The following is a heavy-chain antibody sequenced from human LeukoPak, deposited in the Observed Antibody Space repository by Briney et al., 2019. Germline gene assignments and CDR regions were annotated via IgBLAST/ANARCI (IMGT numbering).Heavy chain of an antibody. V-gene: IGHV3-30-3*01. J-gene: IGHJ4*02. CDR3: ARGLLSDY. CDR1: GFTFSRYA. Sequence: GGSLRLSCAASGFTFSRYAMHWVRQAPGKGLEWVAYISFDAYNKYYTDSARGRFTISRDNSRNTLYLQMNSLRPEDTAVYYCARGLLSDYWGQGTLVTVSS. CDR2: ISFDAYNK. D-gene: IGHD2/OR15-2a*01.